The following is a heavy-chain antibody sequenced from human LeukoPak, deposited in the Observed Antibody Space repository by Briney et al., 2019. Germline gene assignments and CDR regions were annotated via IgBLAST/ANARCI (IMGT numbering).Heavy chain of an antibody. V-gene: IGHV1-46*01. D-gene: IGHD5-18*01. CDR1: GYTFTSYY. CDR3: ARGTFRCSYGYRYFDY. CDR2: INPSGGST. Sequence: ASVKVSCKASGYTFTSYYMHWVRQAPGQGLEWMGIINPSGGSTSYAQKFQGRVTMTRDTSTSTVYMELSSLRSEDTAVYYCARGTFRCSYGYRYFDYWGQGTLVTVSS. J-gene: IGHJ4*02.